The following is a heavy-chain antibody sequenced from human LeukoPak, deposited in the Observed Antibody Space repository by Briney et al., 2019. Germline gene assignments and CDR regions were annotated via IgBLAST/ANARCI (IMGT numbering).Heavy chain of an antibody. D-gene: IGHD6-19*01. V-gene: IGHV3-23*01. Sequence: GGSLRLSCAASGFTFSSYSMNWVRQAPGKGLEWVSVISGSGGSTYYADSVKGRFTISRDNSKNTLYLQMNSLRAEDTAVYYCALALDSSGWYSGYWGQGTLVTVSS. J-gene: IGHJ4*02. CDR1: GFTFSSYS. CDR2: ISGSGGST. CDR3: ALALDSSGWYSGY.